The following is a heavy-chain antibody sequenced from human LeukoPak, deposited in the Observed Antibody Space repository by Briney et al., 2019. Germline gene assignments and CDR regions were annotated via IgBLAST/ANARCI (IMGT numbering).Heavy chain of an antibody. Sequence: GGSLRLSCAASGFTFNKHWMHWVRQAPGKGLEWVSRIDNDGYNTIYADSVKARFTASRDNAKNTLYLQMNSLRADDTAVYYCACDRPPNWFDPWGQGTLVTVSS. CDR1: GFTFNKHW. J-gene: IGHJ5*02. CDR3: ACDRPPNWFDP. CDR2: IDNDGYNT. V-gene: IGHV3-74*01.